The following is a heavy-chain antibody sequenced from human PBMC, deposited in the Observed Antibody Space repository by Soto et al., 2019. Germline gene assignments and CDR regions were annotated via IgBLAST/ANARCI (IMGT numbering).Heavy chain of an antibody. D-gene: IGHD2-15*01. CDR1: GGSFSGYY. CDR2: INHSGST. J-gene: IGHJ3*02. V-gene: IGHV4-34*01. Sequence: QVQLQQWGAGLLKPSETLSLTCAVYGGSFSGYYWSWIRQPPGKGLEWIGEINHSGSTNYNPSPMSRVTISVDTSKNQFSLKLSSVTAADTAVYYCARGVGIVVVKNAFDIWGQATMVTVSS. CDR3: ARGVGIVVVKNAFDI.